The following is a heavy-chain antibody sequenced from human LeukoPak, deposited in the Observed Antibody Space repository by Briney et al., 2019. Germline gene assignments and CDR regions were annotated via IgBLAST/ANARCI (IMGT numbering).Heavy chain of an antibody. CDR1: GGSISSSSYY. CDR3: ARRTPCSSGWPIDY. CDR2: IYYSGST. V-gene: IGHV4-39*01. D-gene: IGHD6-19*01. Sequence: SETLSLTCTVSGGSISSSSYYWGWIRQPPGKGLEWIGSIYYSGSTYYNPSLKSRVTISVDTSKNQFSLKLSSVTAADTAVYYCARRTPCSSGWPIDYWGQGTLVTVSS. J-gene: IGHJ4*02.